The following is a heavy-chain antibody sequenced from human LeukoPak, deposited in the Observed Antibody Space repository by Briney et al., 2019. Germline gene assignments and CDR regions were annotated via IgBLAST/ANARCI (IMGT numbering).Heavy chain of an antibody. CDR3: TTDAGLGRITIFGVAEYDY. CDR1: GFTFSNAW. D-gene: IGHD3-3*01. V-gene: IGHV3-15*01. CDR2: IKSKTAGGTT. Sequence: GGSLRLSCAASGFTFSNAWMSWVRQAPGKGLEWVGRIKSKTAGGTTDYAAPVKGRFTISRDDSKNTLYLQMNSLKTEDTAVYYCTTDAGLGRITIFGVAEYDYWGQGTLVTVSS. J-gene: IGHJ4*02.